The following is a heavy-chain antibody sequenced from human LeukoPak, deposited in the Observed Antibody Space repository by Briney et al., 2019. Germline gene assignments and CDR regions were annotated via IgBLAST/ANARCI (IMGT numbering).Heavy chain of an antibody. J-gene: IGHJ6*02. CDR3: ARAPYDQYYYYYYGMDV. CDR2: IYSGGST. D-gene: IGHD5-12*01. Sequence: GGSLRLSCAASGFTVSSNYMSWVRQAPGKGLEWVSVIYSGGSTYYADSVKGRFTISRDNSKNTLHLQMNSLRAEDTAVYYCARAPYDQYYYYYYGMDVWGQGTTVTVSS. V-gene: IGHV3-66*01. CDR1: GFTVSSNY.